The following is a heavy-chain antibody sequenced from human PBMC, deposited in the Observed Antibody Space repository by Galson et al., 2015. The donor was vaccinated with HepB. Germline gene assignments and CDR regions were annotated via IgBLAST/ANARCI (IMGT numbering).Heavy chain of an antibody. CDR2: TYYRSKWYN. V-gene: IGHV6-1*01. CDR1: GDSVSSNSAA. Sequence: CAISGDSVSSNSAAWNWVRQSPSRGLEWLGRTYYRSKWYNDYAVSVKSRITINPDTSKNQFSLKLSSVTAADTAVYYCARVTGYSSSWYLRYFDYWGQGTLVTVSS. CDR3: ARVTGYSSSWYLRYFDY. J-gene: IGHJ4*02. D-gene: IGHD6-13*01.